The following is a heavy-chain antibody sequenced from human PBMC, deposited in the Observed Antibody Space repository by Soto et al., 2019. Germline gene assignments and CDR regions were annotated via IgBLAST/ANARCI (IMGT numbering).Heavy chain of an antibody. Sequence: GRSLRLSCAASGFTFSYYAMGWVRQAPGKGLEWVSVTSDSGGTTYYADSVKGRFTISRDNSKNTLYLQMNSLRVEDTAIYFCAKDARRTSGWYYFDFWGQGALVTVFS. CDR2: TSDSGGTT. V-gene: IGHV3-23*01. CDR1: GFTFSYYA. J-gene: IGHJ4*02. D-gene: IGHD6-19*01. CDR3: AKDARRTSGWYYFDF.